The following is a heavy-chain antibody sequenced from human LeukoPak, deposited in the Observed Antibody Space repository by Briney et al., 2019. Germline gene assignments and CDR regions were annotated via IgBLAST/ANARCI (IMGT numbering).Heavy chain of an antibody. CDR3: ARGKFGKWFGSGYYFDY. V-gene: IGHV4-34*01. D-gene: IGHD3-10*01. CDR1: GGSFSGYY. CDR2: INHSGST. J-gene: IGHJ4*02. Sequence: SETLSLTCAVYGGSFSGYYWSWIRQPPGKGLEWIGEINHSGSTNYNPSLKSRVTISVDTSKNQFSLKLSSVTAADTAVYYCARGKFGKWFGSGYYFDYWGQGTLVTVSS.